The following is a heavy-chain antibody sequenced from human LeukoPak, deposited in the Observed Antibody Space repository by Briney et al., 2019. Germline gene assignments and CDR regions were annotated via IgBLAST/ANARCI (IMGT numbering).Heavy chain of an antibody. CDR1: GGSISSHY. CDR3: ARVRPNWQLVGWFDP. Sequence: SETLSLTCTVSGGSISSHYWSWIRQPPGKGLEWIGYIYYSGSTNYNPSLKSQVTISVDTSKNQFSLKLSSVTAADTAVYYCARVRPNWQLVGWFDPWGQGTLVTVSS. CDR2: IYYSGST. D-gene: IGHD6-6*01. J-gene: IGHJ5*02. V-gene: IGHV4-59*11.